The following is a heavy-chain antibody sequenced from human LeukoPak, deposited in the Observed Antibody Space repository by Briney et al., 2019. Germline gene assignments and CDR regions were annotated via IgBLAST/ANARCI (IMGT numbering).Heavy chain of an antibody. V-gene: IGHV3-21*01. D-gene: IGHD6-19*01. CDR2: ISSSSSYI. J-gene: IGHJ4*02. CDR1: GFTFSSYS. CDR3: ARDESSSGRANDY. Sequence: PGGSLRLSCSASGFTFSSYSMNWVRQAPGKGLEWVSSISSSSSYIYYADSVKGRFTISRDNAKNSLYLQMNSLRAEDTAVYYCARDESSSGRANDYWGQGTLVTVSS.